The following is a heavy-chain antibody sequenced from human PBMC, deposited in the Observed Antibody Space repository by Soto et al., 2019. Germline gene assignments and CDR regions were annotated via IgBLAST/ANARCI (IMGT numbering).Heavy chain of an antibody. J-gene: IGHJ4*02. V-gene: IGHV3-21*01. D-gene: IGHD1-1*01. CDR3: AREVQPVVRREYDY. CDR1: GFTFSSCT. CDR2: ISSSGFM. Sequence: EVQLVESGGGRVKPGGSLRLSCAVSGFTFSSCTMNWVRQAPGKGLEWVSSISSSGFMYYADSVKGRFTISRDNAKNSLYLQMNSLRAEDTAVYYCAREVQPVVRREYDYWGQGTLVTVSS.